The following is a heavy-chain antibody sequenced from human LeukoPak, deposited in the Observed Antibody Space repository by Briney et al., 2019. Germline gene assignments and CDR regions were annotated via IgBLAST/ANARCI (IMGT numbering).Heavy chain of an antibody. CDR2: INPNSGGT. D-gene: IGHD3-10*01. Sequence: ASVKVSCKASGYTITDYYIHWVRQAPGQGLEWMGWINPNSGGTNYAQKFQGRVTLTRDTSISTAYLDLKSLRSDDTALYYCARDATSGTYYNGRFDPWGQGTLVTVSS. V-gene: IGHV1-2*02. CDR3: ARDATSGTYYNGRFDP. J-gene: IGHJ5*02. CDR1: GYTITDYY.